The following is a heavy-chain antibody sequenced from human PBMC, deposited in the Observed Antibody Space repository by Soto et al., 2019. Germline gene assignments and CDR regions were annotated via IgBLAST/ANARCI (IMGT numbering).Heavy chain of an antibody. Sequence: QVQLVQSGPEVKKPGSSVKVSCEASGGTFSNFAVNWVRQAPGQGLEWVGGIIPLFNVAKYAQKFEGRVTIVADDSTSTAYMDLSSLRSDDTAGYYWAASVRDVLGYDYKDTEGLDIWGQGTMVTVSS. J-gene: IGHJ3*02. CDR1: GGTFSNFA. D-gene: IGHD4-4*01. V-gene: IGHV1-69*01. CDR2: IIPLFNVA. CDR3: AASVRDVLGYDYKDTEGLDI.